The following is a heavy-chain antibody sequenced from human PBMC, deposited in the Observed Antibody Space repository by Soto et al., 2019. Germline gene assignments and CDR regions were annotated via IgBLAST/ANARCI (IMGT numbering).Heavy chain of an antibody. Sequence: GTLSLTCTFSGGSISSYYWSWIRQPPGKGLEWIGYIYYSGSTNYNPSLKSRVTISVDTSKNQFSLKLSSVTAADTAVYYCARDARGSYSGYYYYYGMDVWGQGTTVTVSS. V-gene: IGHV4-59*01. CDR2: IYYSGST. D-gene: IGHD1-26*01. J-gene: IGHJ6*02. CDR3: ARDARGSYSGYYYYYGMDV. CDR1: GGSISSYY.